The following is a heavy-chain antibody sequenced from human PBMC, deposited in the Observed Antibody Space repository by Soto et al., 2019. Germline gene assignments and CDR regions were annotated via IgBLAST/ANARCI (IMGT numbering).Heavy chain of an antibody. Sequence: PSETLSLTCTVSGGSISSYYWSWIRQPPGKGLEWIGYIYYSGSTNYNPSLKSRVTISVDTSKNQFSLKLSSVTAADTAVYYCARLHFGVLRWFDYWGQGTLVTVSS. V-gene: IGHV4-59*08. CDR1: GGSISSYY. CDR2: IYYSGST. D-gene: IGHD3-3*01. CDR3: ARLHFGVLRWFDY. J-gene: IGHJ4*02.